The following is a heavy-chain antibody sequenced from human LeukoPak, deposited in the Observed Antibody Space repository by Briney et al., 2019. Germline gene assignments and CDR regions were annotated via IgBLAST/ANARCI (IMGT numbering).Heavy chain of an antibody. CDR1: GGSISSSSYY. Sequence: PSETLSLTCTVSGGSISSSSYYWGWIRQPPGKGLEWIGSIYYSGSTYYNPSLKSRVTISVDTSKNQFSLKLSSVTAADTAVYYCARDTPGGFQRWGQGTLVTVSS. D-gene: IGHD2-15*01. CDR2: IYYSGST. J-gene: IGHJ1*01. CDR3: ARDTPGGFQR. V-gene: IGHV4-39*07.